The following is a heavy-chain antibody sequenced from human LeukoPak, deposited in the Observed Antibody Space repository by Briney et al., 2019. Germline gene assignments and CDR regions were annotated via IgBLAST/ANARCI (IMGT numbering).Heavy chain of an antibody. V-gene: IGHV3-21*01. CDR3: ARVHELYRDY. CDR1: GFTFSSYT. D-gene: IGHD2-8*01. J-gene: IGHJ4*02. CDR2: ISSGSSYK. Sequence: GGSLRLSCAASGFTFSSYTMNWFRQAPARGLEWVSSISSGSSYKYYADSVKGRFTISRDNAKNSLYLQMNSLRADDTAVYYCARVHELYRDYWGQGTLVTVSS.